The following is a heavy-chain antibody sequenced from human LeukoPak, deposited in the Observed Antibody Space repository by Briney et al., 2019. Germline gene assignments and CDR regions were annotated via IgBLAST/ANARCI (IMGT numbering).Heavy chain of an antibody. CDR1: GFTFSSYA. CDR2: ISGSGGST. J-gene: IGHJ4*02. D-gene: IGHD2-15*01. Sequence: GGSLRLSCAASGFTFSSYAMSWVRQAPGKGLEWVSAISGSGGSTYYADSVKGRFTISRDNSKNTLYLQMNSLRAEDTAVYYCAKASRYCSGGSCYTTYYSDYWGQGTLVTVSS. CDR3: AKASRYCSGGSCYTTYYSDY. V-gene: IGHV3-23*01.